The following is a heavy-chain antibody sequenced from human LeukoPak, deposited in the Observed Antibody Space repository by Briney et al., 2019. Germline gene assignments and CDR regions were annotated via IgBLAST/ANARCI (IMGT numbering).Heavy chain of an antibody. CDR3: ARLLNTDGSIVFDP. V-gene: IGHV4-59*01. Sequence: GSLRLSCAASGFTFSSYSMNWVRQAPGKGLEWIGYVSDSGNTNYSPSLKSRVTISVDTSKNQYSLKLNSVTVADTAVYYCARLLNTDGSIVFDPWGQGTLVTVSS. D-gene: IGHD5-24*01. CDR2: VSDSGNT. CDR1: GFTFSSYS. J-gene: IGHJ5*02.